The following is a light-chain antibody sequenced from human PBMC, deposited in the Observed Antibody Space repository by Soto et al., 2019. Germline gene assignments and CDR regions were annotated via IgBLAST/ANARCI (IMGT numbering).Light chain of an antibody. CDR1: SSDVGGYNY. V-gene: IGLV2-14*01. CDR2: DVS. CDR3: SSYTSSSTQV. J-gene: IGLJ1*01. Sequence: QSVLTQPASGSGFPGQSITISCTGTSSDVGGYNYVSWYQQHPGKAPKLMIYDVSNRPSGVSNRFSGSKSGNTASLTISGLQAEAEADYYCSSYTSSSTQVFGTGTKVTVL.